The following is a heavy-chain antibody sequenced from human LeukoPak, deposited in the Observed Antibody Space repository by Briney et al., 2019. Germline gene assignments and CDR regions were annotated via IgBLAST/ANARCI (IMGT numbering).Heavy chain of an antibody. CDR2: ISYDEDNR. CDR1: GFTFSNYA. V-gene: IGHV3-30-3*01. D-gene: IGHD1-1*01. Sequence: AGGSLRLSCIASGFTFSNYAMNWVRQAPGKGLEWVAFISYDEDNRFYADSVKGRFSISRDNSNNFHFLQMNSLRVEDTAVYYCASLSAMTTAPPDVWGQGTTVTVSS. J-gene: IGHJ6*02. CDR3: ASLSAMTTAPPDV.